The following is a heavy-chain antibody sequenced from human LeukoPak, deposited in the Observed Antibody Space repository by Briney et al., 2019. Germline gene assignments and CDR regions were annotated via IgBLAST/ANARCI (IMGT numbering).Heavy chain of an antibody. D-gene: IGHD3-9*01. CDR3: ARPLRDILTGYYFDY. Sequence: GGSLRLSCAASGFTFSDYYMSWIRQAPGKGLEWVSYISSSSSYTNYADSVKGRFTISRDNAKNSLYLQTNSLRAEDTAVYYCARPLRDILTGYYFDYWGQGTLVTVSS. CDR1: GFTFSDYY. V-gene: IGHV3-11*06. CDR2: ISSSSSYT. J-gene: IGHJ4*02.